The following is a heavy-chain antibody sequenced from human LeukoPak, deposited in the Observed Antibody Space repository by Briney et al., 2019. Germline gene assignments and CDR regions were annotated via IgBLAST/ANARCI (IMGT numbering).Heavy chain of an antibody. CDR3: AINFLGSESFPWYFDF. CDR1: GFTFSSDG. D-gene: IGHD3-3*01. CDR2: ISASGGGT. Sequence: GGSLRLSYAASGFTFSSDGVSWVRQAPGKGLEWVSSISASGGGTVYADSVKGRVTISRDNSKNTLFLQIHFLRAEDTAIYSCAINFLGSESFPWYFDFWGRGTLVTVSS. V-gene: IGHV3-23*01. J-gene: IGHJ2*01.